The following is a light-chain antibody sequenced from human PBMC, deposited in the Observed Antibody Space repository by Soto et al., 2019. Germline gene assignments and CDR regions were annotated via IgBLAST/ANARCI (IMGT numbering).Light chain of an antibody. Sequence: DIQMTQSPSSLSASVGDRVTITCQASRDIGKFLNWFQEQPGKAPKLLIYDASNLQTGVPSRFSGSGSGTDFTFTISSLQPEDFATYYCQQYDSLPPTFGQGTRLEIK. J-gene: IGKJ5*01. CDR3: QQYDSLPPT. CDR2: DAS. CDR1: RDIGKF. V-gene: IGKV1-33*01.